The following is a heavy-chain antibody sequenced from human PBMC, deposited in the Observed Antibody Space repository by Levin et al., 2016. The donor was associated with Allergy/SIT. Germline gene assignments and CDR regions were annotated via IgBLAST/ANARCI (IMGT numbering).Heavy chain of an antibody. J-gene: IGHJ4*02. Sequence: WIRQPPGKGLEWIGSIYYSGSTYYNPSLKSRVTISVDTSKNQFSLKLSSVTAADTAVYYCARLVSSGSYIRYWGQGTLVTVSS. CDR3: ARLVSSGSYIRY. V-gene: IGHV4-39*01. D-gene: IGHD1-26*01. CDR2: IYYSGST.